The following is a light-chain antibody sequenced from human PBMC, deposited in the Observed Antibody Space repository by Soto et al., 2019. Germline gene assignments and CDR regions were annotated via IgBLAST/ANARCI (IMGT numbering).Light chain of an antibody. J-gene: IGKJ2*01. CDR2: DAS. Sequence: EIVLTQSPATLSLSPGERATLSCRASQSVSSCLAWYQQKPGQAPRLLIYDASNRATGIPARFSGSGSGTDFTLTISSLEPEDFAVYYCQQGSNWPRTFGQGTKLEIK. CDR1: QSVSSC. CDR3: QQGSNWPRT. V-gene: IGKV3-11*01.